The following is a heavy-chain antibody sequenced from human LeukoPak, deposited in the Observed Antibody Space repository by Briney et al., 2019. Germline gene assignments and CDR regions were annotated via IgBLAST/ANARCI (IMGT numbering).Heavy chain of an antibody. J-gene: IGHJ2*01. V-gene: IGHV3-48*03. D-gene: IGHD2-15*01. CDR2: ISSSDNTI. CDR1: GFTFSSYE. CDR3: ARDRGLRSPNWFFDL. Sequence: GGSLRLSCAASGFTFSSYEMNWVRQAPGKGLEWVSYISSSDNTIYYADSVQGRFTISRDNVKNSLYLQMNSLRAEDTALYYCARDRGLRSPNWFFDLWGRGTLVTVSS.